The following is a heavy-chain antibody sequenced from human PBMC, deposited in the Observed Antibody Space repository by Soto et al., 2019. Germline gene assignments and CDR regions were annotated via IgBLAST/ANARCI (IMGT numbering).Heavy chain of an antibody. Sequence: EVQLVESGGGLIQPGGSLRLSCAASGFTVSSNYMSWVRQAPGKGLEWVSVIYSGGSTYYADSVKGRFTISRDNSKNTLYLQMHSLRAEDTAVYYCAREFRLHPFDYYYGLDVWGQGTTVTVSS. CDR3: AREFRLHPFDYYYGLDV. V-gene: IGHV3-53*01. CDR1: GFTVSSNY. D-gene: IGHD4-4*01. J-gene: IGHJ6*02. CDR2: IYSGGST.